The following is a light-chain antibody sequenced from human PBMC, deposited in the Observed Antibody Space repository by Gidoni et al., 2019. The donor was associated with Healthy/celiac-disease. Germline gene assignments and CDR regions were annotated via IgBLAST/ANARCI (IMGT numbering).Light chain of an antibody. CDR1: QSVSSY. Sequence: EIVLTQSPATLSLSPGERATLSCRASQSVSSYLAWYQQKPGQAPRLLIYDASNRATGIPARFSGSWSGTDFTLTISRLEPEDCAVYYCQQRSNWLTFGGXTKVEIK. V-gene: IGKV3-11*01. CDR3: QQRSNWLT. J-gene: IGKJ4*01. CDR2: DAS.